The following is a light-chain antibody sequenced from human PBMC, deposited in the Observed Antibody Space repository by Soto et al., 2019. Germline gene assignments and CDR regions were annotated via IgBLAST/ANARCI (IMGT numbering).Light chain of an antibody. CDR3: QQSVRSPIT. V-gene: IGKV1-39*01. CDR1: QSIALY. J-gene: IGKJ5*01. CDR2: VAF. Sequence: DIQITQSPSSLSASVADTVTLPCWASQSIALYVNWYQQQPGQAPKLLIYVAFTLESGVPSRFSGSVAGTEFTLTISSLQPEEFATYYCQQSVRSPITFGQGTRLRL.